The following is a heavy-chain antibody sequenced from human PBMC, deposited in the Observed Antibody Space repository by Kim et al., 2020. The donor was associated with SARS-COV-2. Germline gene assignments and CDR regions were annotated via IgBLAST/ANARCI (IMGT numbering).Heavy chain of an antibody. D-gene: IGHD4-17*01. CDR2: INTNTGNP. CDR3: ARAQRGTTVTIRDY. J-gene: IGHJ4*02. V-gene: IGHV7-4-1*02. CDR1: GYTFTSYA. Sequence: ASVKVSCKASGYTFTSYAMNWVRQAPGQGLEWMGWINTNTGNPTYAQGFTGRFVFSLDTSVSTAYLQNSSLKAEDTAVYYCARAQRGTTVTIRDYWGQGTLVTVSS.